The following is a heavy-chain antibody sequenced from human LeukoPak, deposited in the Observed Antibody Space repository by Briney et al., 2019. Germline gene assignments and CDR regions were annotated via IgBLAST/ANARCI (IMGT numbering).Heavy chain of an antibody. V-gene: IGHV3-23*01. CDR1: ANTLSKGG. J-gene: IGHJ4*02. CDR3: AKRGVVIRVILVGFHKEAYYFDS. Sequence: GLSLRLSCAESANTLSKGGMSCVRQAPGKGKEWVAGISDSGGRTNYADSVKGRFTISRDNPKNTLYLQMNSLRAEDTAVYFCAKRGVVIRVILVGFHKEAYYFDSWGQGALVTVSS. D-gene: IGHD3-22*01. CDR2: ISDSGGRT.